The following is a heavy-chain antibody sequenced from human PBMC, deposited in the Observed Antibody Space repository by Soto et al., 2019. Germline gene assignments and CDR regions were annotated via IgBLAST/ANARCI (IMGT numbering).Heavy chain of an antibody. J-gene: IGHJ4*01. CDR2: ISYDGSNK. D-gene: IGHD5-12*01. CDR1: GFTFSSYG. CDR3: AKTHPRDGYNPPDLDY. V-gene: IGHV3-30*18. Sequence: PGGSLRLSCAASGFTFSSYGMHWVRQAPGKGLEWVAVISYDGSNKYYADSVKGRFTISRDNSKNTLYLQMNSLRAEDTAVYYCAKTHPRDGYNPPDLDYWGQEPWSPSPQ.